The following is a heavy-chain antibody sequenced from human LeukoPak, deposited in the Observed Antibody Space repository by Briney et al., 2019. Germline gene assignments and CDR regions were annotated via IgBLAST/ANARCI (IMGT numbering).Heavy chain of an antibody. CDR3: ASAAGNWFDP. J-gene: IGHJ5*02. CDR2: IYYGGST. D-gene: IGHD3-10*01. Sequence: SETLSLTCTVSGGSIYRNGYYWTWIRQHPGKGLEWVGYIYYGGSTYYNPSLKSRASISEDTSKNQFFLHLSSVTAADTAVYYCASAAGNWFDPWGPGTLVTVSS. CDR1: GGSIYRNGYY. V-gene: IGHV4-31*03.